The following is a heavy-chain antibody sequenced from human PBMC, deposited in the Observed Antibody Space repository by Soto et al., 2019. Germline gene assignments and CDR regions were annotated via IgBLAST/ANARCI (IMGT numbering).Heavy chain of an antibody. J-gene: IGHJ6*02. CDR3: ARSITAARYYYYYGMDV. CDR2: IIPIFGTA. V-gene: IGHV1-69*13. CDR1: GGTFRSYA. Sequence: SVKVSYKASGGTFRSYAISWVRKTPGQGLEWMGGIIPIFGTANYAQKFQGRVTITADESTSTAYMELSSLRSEDTAVYYCARSITAARYYYYYGMDVWGQGTTVTVSS. D-gene: IGHD3-3*01.